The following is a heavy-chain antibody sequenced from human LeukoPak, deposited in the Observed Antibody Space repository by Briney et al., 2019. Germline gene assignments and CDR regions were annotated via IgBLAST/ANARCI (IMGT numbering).Heavy chain of an antibody. CDR3: GRSRRINASLYYYMDV. J-gene: IGHJ6*03. Sequence: HSGGSLRLSCAASGFTVSSNYMSWVRQAPGKGLEWVSVIYSGGSTYYADSVKGRFTISRDNSKNTVYLLMNSLRTEDTAVYYCGRSRRINASLYYYMDVWGKGTTVTVSS. CDR1: GFTVSSNY. CDR2: IYSGGST. D-gene: IGHD2-15*01. V-gene: IGHV3-53*01.